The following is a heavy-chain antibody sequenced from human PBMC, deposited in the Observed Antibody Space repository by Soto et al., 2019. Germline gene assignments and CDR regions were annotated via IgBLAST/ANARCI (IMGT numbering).Heavy chain of an antibody. CDR3: ARETGLRSSGWSYYFAF. Sequence: EVQLVESGGGMVQPGGSLRVSCAASGVTLSSYSMHWVRQAPGKGLEWVSYISGSGGTIYYADSVKGRFTISRDNSKNSLSVQMHSLRDEDTAVYFCARETGLRSSGWSYYFAFWGQGTRVTGSS. J-gene: IGHJ4*02. CDR2: ISGSGGTI. CDR1: GVTLSSYS. V-gene: IGHV3-48*02. D-gene: IGHD6-19*01.